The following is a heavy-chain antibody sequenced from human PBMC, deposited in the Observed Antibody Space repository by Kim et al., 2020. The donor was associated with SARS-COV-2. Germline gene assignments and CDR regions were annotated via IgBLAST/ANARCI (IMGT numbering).Heavy chain of an antibody. CDR2: INPSGGST. CDR3: ARDLWDIVVVPAAMSAFDI. D-gene: IGHD2-2*01. Sequence: ASVKVSCKASGYTFTSYYMHWVRQAPGQGLEWMGIINPSGGSTSYAQKFQGRVTMTRDTSTSTVYMELSSLRSEDTAVYYCARDLWDIVVVPAAMSAFDIWGQGTMVTVSS. J-gene: IGHJ3*02. V-gene: IGHV1-46*01. CDR1: GYTFTSYY.